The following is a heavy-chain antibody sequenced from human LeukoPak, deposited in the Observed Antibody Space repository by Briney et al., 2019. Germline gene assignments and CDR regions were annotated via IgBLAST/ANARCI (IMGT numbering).Heavy chain of an antibody. V-gene: IGHV1-69*04. D-gene: IGHD6-13*01. Sequence: ASVKVSCKASGGTFSSYAISWVRQAPGQGLEWMGRIIPILGIANYAQKFQGRVTITADKSTSTAYMELSRLRSEDTAVYYCASTIAAAGGNWFDPWGQGTLVTVSS. CDR2: IIPILGIA. CDR3: ASTIAAAGGNWFDP. CDR1: GGTFSSYA. J-gene: IGHJ5*02.